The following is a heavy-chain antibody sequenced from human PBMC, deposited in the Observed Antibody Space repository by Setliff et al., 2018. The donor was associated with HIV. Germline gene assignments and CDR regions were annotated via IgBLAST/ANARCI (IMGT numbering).Heavy chain of an antibody. Sequence: LSLTCSVFGGSMNSHYWSWIRQPPGKGLEWIGLIYYTGIPTYNTSLKGRVTMSVDRSKNQFSLRLTSVTAADTAMYYCARVARVHPFDPWGQGTLVTVSS. CDR2: IYYTGIP. V-gene: IGHV4-59*11. CDR3: ARVARVHPFDP. CDR1: GGSMNSHY. J-gene: IGHJ5*02.